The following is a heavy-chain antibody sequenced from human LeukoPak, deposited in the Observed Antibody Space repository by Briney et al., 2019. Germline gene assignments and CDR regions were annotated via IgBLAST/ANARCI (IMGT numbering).Heavy chain of an antibody. V-gene: IGHV4-34*01. J-gene: IGHJ4*02. CDR3: ARAGYSSGWSQFDY. CDR1: GGSFSGYY. CDR2: INHSGST. Sequence: SETLSLTCAVYGGSFSGYYWSWIRQPPGKGLGWIGEINHSGSTNYNQSLKSRVTISVDTSKNQFSLKLSSVTAADTAVYYCARAGYSSGWSQFDYWGQGTLVTVSS. D-gene: IGHD6-19*01.